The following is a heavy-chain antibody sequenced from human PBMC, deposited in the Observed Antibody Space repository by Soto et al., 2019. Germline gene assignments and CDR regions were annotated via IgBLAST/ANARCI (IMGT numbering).Heavy chain of an antibody. CDR3: AGNYGDYVSNFDY. V-gene: IGHV3-21*01. Sequence: VQLVESGGGLVKPGGSLRLSCAASGFTFSSYSMNWVRQAPGKGLEWVSSISSSSSYIYYADSVKGRFTISRDNAKNSLYLQMNSLRAEDTAVYYCAGNYGDYVSNFDYWGQGTLVTVSS. J-gene: IGHJ4*02. D-gene: IGHD4-17*01. CDR2: ISSSSSYI. CDR1: GFTFSSYS.